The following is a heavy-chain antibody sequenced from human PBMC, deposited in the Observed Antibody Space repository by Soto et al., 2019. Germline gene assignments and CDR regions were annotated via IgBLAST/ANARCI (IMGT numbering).Heavy chain of an antibody. CDR1: GFTLSSYW. CDR3: ARPIFERELIRPVGY. J-gene: IGHJ4*02. V-gene: IGHV3-7*03. D-gene: IGHD1-26*01. CDR2: IKQDGSDK. Sequence: PGRSLRLSCAASGFTLSSYWMSWVRQAPGKGLEWVANIKQDGSDKYYVDSVKGRFTISRDNSKNTLYLQMNSLRAEDTAVYYCARPIFERELIRPVGYCGEGTLVTVSS.